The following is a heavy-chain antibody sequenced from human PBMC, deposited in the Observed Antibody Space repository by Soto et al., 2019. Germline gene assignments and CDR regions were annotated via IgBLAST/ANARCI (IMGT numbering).Heavy chain of an antibody. V-gene: IGHV3-23*01. CDR3: AKHLSGDFSPFDY. CDR1: GFTFSSYA. D-gene: IGHD2-21*02. Sequence: PGGSLRISFAACGFTFSSYAMSWVRQAPGKGLEWVSAISGSGGSTYYADSVRGRFTISRDNSKNALYLQMNSLRAEDTAVYYCAKHLSGDFSPFDYCGQGTLVTVSS. CDR2: ISGSGGST. J-gene: IGHJ4*02.